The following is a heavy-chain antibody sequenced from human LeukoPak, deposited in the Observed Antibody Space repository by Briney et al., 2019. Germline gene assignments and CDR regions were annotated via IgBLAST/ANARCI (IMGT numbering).Heavy chain of an antibody. CDR2: ISSSTYI. Sequence: GGSLRLSCAGSEFTLSSYGMNWVRQAPGKGLEWVSSISSSTYIYYADSVKGRFTISRDNANNLVFLQMNSLRAEDTAVYFCARGIAVADTKRYFDYWGQGTLVTVSS. J-gene: IGHJ4*02. V-gene: IGHV3-21*06. CDR1: EFTLSSYG. D-gene: IGHD6-19*01. CDR3: ARGIAVADTKRYFDY.